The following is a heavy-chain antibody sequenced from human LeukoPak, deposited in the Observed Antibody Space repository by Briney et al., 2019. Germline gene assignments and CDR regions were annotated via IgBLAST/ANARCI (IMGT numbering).Heavy chain of an antibody. V-gene: IGHV6-1*01. D-gene: IGHD3-16*02. CDR3: ARDRYDYVWGSYRLNWFDP. CDR2: TYYRSKWYN. J-gene: IGHJ5*02. CDR1: GDSVSSNSAA. Sequence: SQTLSLTCAISGDSVSSNSAAWNWIRQSPSRGLEWQGRTYYRSKWYNDYAGSVKSRITTNPDTSKNQFSLQLNSVTPEDTAVYYCARDRYDYVWGSYRLNWFDPWGQGTLVTVSS.